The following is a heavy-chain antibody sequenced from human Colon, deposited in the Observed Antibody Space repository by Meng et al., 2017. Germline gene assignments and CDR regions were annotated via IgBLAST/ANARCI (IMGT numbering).Heavy chain of an antibody. CDR3: ARFYGSGTFEVHDY. V-gene: IGHV4-61*01. Sequence: VQLQESGPGLGRPSETLSRTCNVSGGSVSSASYYWSWIRQPSGKGLEWIGLIHYSGSRNYNPSLKSRVTMSVDTSKNQVSLRLTSVTAADTAVYYCARFYGSGTFEVHDYWGQGTLVTVSS. CDR2: IHYSGSR. J-gene: IGHJ4*02. CDR1: GGSVSSASYY. D-gene: IGHD3-10*01.